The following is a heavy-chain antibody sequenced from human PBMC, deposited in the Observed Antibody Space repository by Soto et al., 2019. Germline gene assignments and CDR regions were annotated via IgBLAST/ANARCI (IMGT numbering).Heavy chain of an antibody. D-gene: IGHD6-19*01. Sequence: QVQLQQSGPGLVKPSQTLSLTCAISGDSVSSNSAAWNWIRQSPSRGLEWLGRTYYRSKWYNDYAVSVKSRITITPYTSNNQFSLQLNSVTPEDTAVYYCAYSGWRESEGYFDYWGQGTLVTVSS. CDR2: TYYRSKWYN. CDR1: GDSVSSNSAA. V-gene: IGHV6-1*01. CDR3: AYSGWRESEGYFDY. J-gene: IGHJ4*02.